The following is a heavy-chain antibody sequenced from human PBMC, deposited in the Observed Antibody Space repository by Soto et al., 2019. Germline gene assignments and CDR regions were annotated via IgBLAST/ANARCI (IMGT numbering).Heavy chain of an antibody. CDR1: GGSISSGGYY. J-gene: IGHJ4*02. CDR3: ARGTPLYDSSGYPDY. D-gene: IGHD3-22*01. CDR2: IYYSGST. V-gene: IGHV4-31*03. Sequence: SETLSLTCTVSGGSISSGGYYWSWIRQHPGKGLEWIGYIYYSGSTYYNPSLKSRVTISVDTSKNQFSLKLSSVTAADTAVYYCARGTPLYDSSGYPDYWGQGTLVTVSS.